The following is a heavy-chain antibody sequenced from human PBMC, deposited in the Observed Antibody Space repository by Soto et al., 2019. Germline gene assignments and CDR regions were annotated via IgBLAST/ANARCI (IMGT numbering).Heavy chain of an antibody. Sequence: SQTLSLTCAISGDSVSSNSAAWNCIIQSPSRCLEWLGRTYYRSKWYNDYAVSVKSRITINPDTSKNQFSLQLNSVTPEDTAVYYCARDLFGRNWGSGYYYYGMDVWGQGTTVTVSS. CDR3: ARDLFGRNWGSGYYYYGMDV. D-gene: IGHD7-27*01. J-gene: IGHJ6*02. CDR1: GDSVSSNSAA. CDR2: TYYRSKWYN. V-gene: IGHV6-1*01.